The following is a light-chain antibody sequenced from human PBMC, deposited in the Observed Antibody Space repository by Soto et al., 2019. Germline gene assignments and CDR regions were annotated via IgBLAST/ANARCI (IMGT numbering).Light chain of an antibody. Sequence: DIQMTQSPSSLSASVGDRVTISCRASQSISSYLNWYQQKPGKAPNLLIYSASGLQSGVPSRFSGSGSGTDFTLTISSLEPEDFATYYCQHSNTSPLTFGRGTKVDIK. CDR3: QHSNTSPLT. CDR1: QSISSY. J-gene: IGKJ4*02. CDR2: SAS. V-gene: IGKV1-39*01.